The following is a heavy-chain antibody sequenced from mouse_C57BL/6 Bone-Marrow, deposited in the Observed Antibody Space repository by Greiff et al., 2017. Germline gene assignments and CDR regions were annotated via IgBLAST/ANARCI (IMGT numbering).Heavy chain of an antibody. Sequence: QVQLKESGAELVRPGTSVKVSCKASGYAFTNYLIEWVKQRPGQGLEWIGVINPGSGGTNYNEKFKGKATLTADKSSSTAYMQLSSLTSEYSAVYFCARGFIYYYGSSYFSYAMDYWGQGTSVTVSS. CDR2: INPGSGGT. J-gene: IGHJ4*01. D-gene: IGHD1-1*01. CDR3: ARGFIYYYGSSYFSYAMDY. CDR1: GYAFTNYL. V-gene: IGHV1-54*01.